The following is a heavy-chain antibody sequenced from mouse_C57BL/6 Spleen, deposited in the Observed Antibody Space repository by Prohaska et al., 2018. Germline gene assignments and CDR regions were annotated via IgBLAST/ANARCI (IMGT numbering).Heavy chain of an antibody. CDR1: GSTFSDYG. Sequence: EVQLVESGGGLVKPGGSLKLSCAASGSTFSDYGMHWVRQAPEKGFEXXGYISSGSSTIYYADTVRGRFTISRDNAKNTLFLQMTSLRSEDTAMYYCARQGLDYFDYWGQGTTLTVSS. CDR3: ARQGLDYFDY. D-gene: IGHD3-3*01. CDR2: ISSGSSTI. J-gene: IGHJ2*01. V-gene: IGHV5-17*01.